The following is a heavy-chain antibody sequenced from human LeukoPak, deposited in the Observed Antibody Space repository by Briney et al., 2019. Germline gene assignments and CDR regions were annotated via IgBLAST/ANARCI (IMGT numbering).Heavy chain of an antibody. CDR3: ATADRGAFDI. J-gene: IGHJ3*02. CDR1: GFTFSWYS. Sequence: PGGSLILSCAVSGFTFSWYSMNWVRQAPGKGLEWLSYITRSSSTIYYADSVKGRFTISRDNAKNSLYLQMNSLRVDDTAVYYCATADRGAFDIWGQGTMVIVSS. CDR2: ITRSSSTI. V-gene: IGHV3-48*01.